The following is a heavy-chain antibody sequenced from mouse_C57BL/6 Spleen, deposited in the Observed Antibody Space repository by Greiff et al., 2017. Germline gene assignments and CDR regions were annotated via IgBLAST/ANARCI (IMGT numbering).Heavy chain of an antibody. Sequence: EVKVVKSGPELVKPGASVKISCKASGYSFTGYYMHWVKQSSEKSLEWIGEINPSTGGTSYNQKFKGKATLTVDKSSSTAYMQLKSLTSEDSAVYYCARWPTRSSPFDYWGQGTTLTVSS. V-gene: IGHV1-43*01. D-gene: IGHD1-1*01. J-gene: IGHJ2*01. CDR2: INPSTGGT. CDR1: GYSFTGYY. CDR3: ARWPTRSSPFDY.